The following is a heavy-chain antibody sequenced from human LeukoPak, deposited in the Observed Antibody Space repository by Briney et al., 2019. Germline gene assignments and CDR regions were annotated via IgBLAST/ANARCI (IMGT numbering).Heavy chain of an antibody. CDR2: ISAYNGNT. CDR3: AREVRRVVVVAAIRVPYYYGMDV. CDR1: GYTFTSYG. V-gene: IGHV1-18*01. D-gene: IGHD2-15*01. J-gene: IGHJ6*02. Sequence: ASVKVSCKASGYTFTSYGISWVRQAPGQGLEWMGWISAYNGNTNYAQKLQGRVTMTTDTSTSTAYMELRSLRSDDTAVYYCAREVRRVVVVAAIRVPYYYGMDVWGQGTTVTVSS.